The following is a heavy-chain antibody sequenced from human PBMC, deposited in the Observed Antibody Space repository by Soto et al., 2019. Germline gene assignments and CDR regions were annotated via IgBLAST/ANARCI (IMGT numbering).Heavy chain of an antibody. V-gene: IGHV4-31*03. CDR1: GGSISSGGYY. CDR2: IYYSGST. J-gene: IGHJ4*02. Sequence: QVQLQASGPGLVKPSQTLSLTCTVSGGSISSGGYYWSWIRQHPGKGLEWIGYIYYSGSTYYNPSLKSRVTISVDTSKNQFALKLSSMTAADTAVYYCARERTGCFDYWGQGTLVTVSS. CDR3: ARERTGCFDY. D-gene: IGHD1-1*01.